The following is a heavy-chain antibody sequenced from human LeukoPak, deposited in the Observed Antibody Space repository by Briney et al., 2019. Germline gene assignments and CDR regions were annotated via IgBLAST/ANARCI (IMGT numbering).Heavy chain of an antibody. CDR3: ARQAAAVDIDY. D-gene: IGHD6-13*01. CDR1: GFPFSVYS. Sequence: GGSLRLSCVASGFPFSVYSVNWVRQAPGKGLEWVSSISSTSSYIYYADSVKGRFTISRDNAKNSLYLQMNSLSDEDTAVYYCARQAAAVDIDYWGQGTLVTVSS. CDR2: ISSTSSYI. V-gene: IGHV3-21*01. J-gene: IGHJ4*02.